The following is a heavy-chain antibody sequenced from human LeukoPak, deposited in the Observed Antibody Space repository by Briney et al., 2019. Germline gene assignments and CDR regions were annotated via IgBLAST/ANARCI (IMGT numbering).Heavy chain of an antibody. CDR2: IYYSGST. CDR3: ATTSIVVVVAATGPPSYFDY. V-gene: IGHV4-39*01. D-gene: IGHD2-15*01. CDR1: GGSISSGGYY. Sequence: SSETLSLTCTVSGGSISSGGYYWGWIRQPPGKGLEWIGSIYYSGSTYYNPSLKSRVTISVDTSKNQFSLKLSSVTAADTAVYYRATTSIVVVVAATGPPSYFDYWGQGTLVTVSS. J-gene: IGHJ4*02.